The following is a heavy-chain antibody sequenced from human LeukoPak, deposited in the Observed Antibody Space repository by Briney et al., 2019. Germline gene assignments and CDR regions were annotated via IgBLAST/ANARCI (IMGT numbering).Heavy chain of an antibody. CDR2: IYYSGST. Sequence: SETLSLTCTVSGGSISSGDYYWSWIRQPPGKGLEWIGYIYYSGSTYYNPSLKSRVTISVDTSKNQFSLKLSSVTAADTAVYYCASTPQYSSSWYYYFDYWGQGTLVTVSS. CDR3: ASTPQYSSSWYYYFDY. CDR1: GGSISSGDYY. V-gene: IGHV4-30-4*01. J-gene: IGHJ4*02. D-gene: IGHD6-13*01.